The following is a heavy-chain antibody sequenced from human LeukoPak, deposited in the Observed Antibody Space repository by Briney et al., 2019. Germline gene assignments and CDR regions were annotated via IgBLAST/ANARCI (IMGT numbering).Heavy chain of an antibody. V-gene: IGHV1-69*13. Sequence: ASVKVSCKASGGTFSSYAISWVRQAPGQGLEWMGGIIPTFGTANYAQKFQGRVTITADESTSTAYMELSSLRSEDTAVYYCARATHITIFGVVIYYYYGMDVWGQGTTVTVSS. CDR1: GGTFSSYA. CDR2: IIPTFGTA. CDR3: ARATHITIFGVVIYYYYGMDV. J-gene: IGHJ6*02. D-gene: IGHD3-3*01.